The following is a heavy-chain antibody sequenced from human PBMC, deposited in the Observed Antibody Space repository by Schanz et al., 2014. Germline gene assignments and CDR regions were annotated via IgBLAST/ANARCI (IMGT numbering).Heavy chain of an antibody. D-gene: IGHD2-15*01. CDR3: SKDKQGSRSDDS. CDR2: ITTGGNT. Sequence: QVHLVESGGGVVQPGRSLRLSCAASGFTFSSYGMHWVRQAPGKGLEWVSSITTGGNTYYRDSVKGRFIVSRDNSKNTLYLEMNRLRVDDTAVYYCSKDKQGSRSDDSWGQGTLXTVSS. CDR1: GFTFSSYG. V-gene: IGHV3-NL1*01. J-gene: IGHJ5*01.